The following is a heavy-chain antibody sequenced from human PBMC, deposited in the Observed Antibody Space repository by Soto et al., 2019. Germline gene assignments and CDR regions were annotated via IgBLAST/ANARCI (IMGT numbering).Heavy chain of an antibody. CDR1: GFTFSSYG. V-gene: IGHV3-30*18. D-gene: IGHD6-13*01. CDR2: ISYDGSNK. J-gene: IGHJ4*02. Sequence: HPGGSLRLSCAASGFTFSSYGMHWVRQAPGKGLEWVAVISYDGSNKYYADSVKGRFTISRDNSKNTLYLQMNSLRAEDTAVYYCAKTHSSSWSFGEKGLAYWGQGTLVTVSS. CDR3: AKTHSSSWSFGEKGLAY.